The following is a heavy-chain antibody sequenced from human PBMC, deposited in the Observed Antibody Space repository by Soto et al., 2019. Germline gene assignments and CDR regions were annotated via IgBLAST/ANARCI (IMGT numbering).Heavy chain of an antibody. D-gene: IGHD6-6*01. J-gene: IGHJ5*02. V-gene: IGHV1-18*01. Sequence: AXVKVSCKPSGYTFATYGISWVRQAPGQGLEWMGWISVYNGNTKYAQKLQGRVTMTTDTSTSTAYMELRSLRSDDTAVYYCARDLIAARPGWFDPWGQGTLVTVSS. CDR1: GYTFATYG. CDR3: ARDLIAARPGWFDP. CDR2: ISVYNGNT.